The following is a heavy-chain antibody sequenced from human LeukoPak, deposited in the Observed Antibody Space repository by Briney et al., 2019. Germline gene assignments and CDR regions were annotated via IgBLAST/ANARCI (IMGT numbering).Heavy chain of an antibody. CDR3: ARGDWWN. D-gene: IGHD2-8*02. CDR2: MNPNSGDT. J-gene: IGHJ4*02. Sequence: ASVKVSCKASGYTFTSYDINWVRQATGQGLEWMGWMNPNSGDTGYVQKFQGRVTMTRDTSISTAYMELSSLRSDDTAAYYCARGDWWNWGQGTQVTVSS. V-gene: IGHV1-8*01. CDR1: GYTFTSYD.